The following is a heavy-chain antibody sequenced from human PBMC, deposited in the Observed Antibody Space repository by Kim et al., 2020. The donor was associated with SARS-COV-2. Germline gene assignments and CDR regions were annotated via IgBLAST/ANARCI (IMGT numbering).Heavy chain of an antibody. D-gene: IGHD6-19*01. Sequence: ASVKVSCKASGYTFTGYYMHWVRQAPGQGLEWMGRINPNSGGTNYAQKFQGRVTMTRDTSISTAYMELSRLRSDDTAVYYCARDLIVYSSGWYHIDYWGQGTLVTVSS. J-gene: IGHJ4*02. CDR2: INPNSGGT. CDR1: GYTFTGYY. CDR3: ARDLIVYSSGWYHIDY. V-gene: IGHV1-2*06.